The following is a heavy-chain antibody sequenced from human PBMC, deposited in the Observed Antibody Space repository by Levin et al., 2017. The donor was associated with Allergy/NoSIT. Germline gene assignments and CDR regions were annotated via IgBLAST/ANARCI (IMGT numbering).Heavy chain of an antibody. CDR2: ISYDESDK. J-gene: IGHJ4*02. V-gene: IGHV3-30*18. D-gene: IGHD6-13*01. CDR3: AKDVVFGTSSWSLDF. Sequence: GGSLRLSCAASGFSFRSFGMHWVRQAPGKGLEWVAVISYDESDKFYADSVKGRFTRDRDNTKNTLYLQRNSLRSEDAAVYYCAKDVVFGTSSWSLDFRGQGTLVTVSS. CDR1: GFSFRSFG.